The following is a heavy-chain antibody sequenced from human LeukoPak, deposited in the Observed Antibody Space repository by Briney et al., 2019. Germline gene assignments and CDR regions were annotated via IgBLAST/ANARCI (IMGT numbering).Heavy chain of an antibody. J-gene: IGHJ4*02. CDR1: GGSISGFY. CDR2: IYYSGST. D-gene: IGHD3-22*01. V-gene: IGHV4-59*01. Sequence: SETLSLTCTVSGGSISGFYWSWIRQSPGKGLEWIGYIYYSGSTNYNPSLKSRVTISVDTSKSQFSLTLSSVTAADTALYYCARGDYYDSSGSPTLWGQGTLVTVSS. CDR3: ARGDYYDSSGSPTL.